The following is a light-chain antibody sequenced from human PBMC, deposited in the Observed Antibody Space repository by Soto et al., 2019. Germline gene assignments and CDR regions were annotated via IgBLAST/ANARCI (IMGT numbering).Light chain of an antibody. CDR3: QQYGSSSWT. J-gene: IGKJ1*01. Sequence: EIVLTQSPGTLSLSPGESATLSCRASQSVGSFLAWYQQKPGQAPRLLIYDTSIRATGIPARFSGSGSGTDFTLTISSLEPEDFAVYYCQQYGSSSWTFGQGTKVDIK. V-gene: IGKV3-20*01. CDR2: DTS. CDR1: QSVGSF.